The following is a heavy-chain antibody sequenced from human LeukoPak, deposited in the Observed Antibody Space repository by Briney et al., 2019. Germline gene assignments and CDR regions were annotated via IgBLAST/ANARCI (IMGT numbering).Heavy chain of an antibody. J-gene: IGHJ4*02. D-gene: IGHD5-12*01. CDR2: IYYSGST. CDR1: GGSISCGDDY. Sequence: SQTLFLTCTVSGGSISCGDDYWSWMPQPPGKGLEWIGYIYYSGSTYYTPSLQNRVTISLDTSKNQFPLKLSSVPAADTAVYYCARDRIVATRGVDYWGQGTLVTVSS. V-gene: IGHV4-30-4*08. CDR3: ARDRIVATRGVDY.